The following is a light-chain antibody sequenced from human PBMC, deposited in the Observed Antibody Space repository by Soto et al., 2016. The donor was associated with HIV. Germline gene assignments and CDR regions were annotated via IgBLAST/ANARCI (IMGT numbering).Light chain of an antibody. CDR1: QGISSW. CDR2: KAS. CDR3: QQYDTSWT. Sequence: DIQMTQSPSTLSAVVGDRVTITCRASQGISSWLAWYQHKPPNAPKLLIYKASTLESEVPSRFSGSGSGTDFTLTINNLQPDDFATYYCQQYDTSWTFGQGTKVEIK. V-gene: IGKV1-5*03. J-gene: IGKJ1*01.